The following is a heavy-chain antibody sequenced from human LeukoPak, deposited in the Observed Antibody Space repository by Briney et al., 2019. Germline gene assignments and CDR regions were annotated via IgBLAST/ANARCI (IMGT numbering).Heavy chain of an antibody. V-gene: IGHV3-30*02. CDR2: IQYDGNNE. D-gene: IGHD4/OR15-4a*01. CDR3: ARDQGWVPTAFEF. Sequence: GGSLRLSCAASGFSFNSYGFHWFRQAPGKGLEWVAYIQYDGNNEDYADSVKGRFTISRDNSKNMVFLQMNRLRLEDTAVFYCARDQGWVPTAFEFWGQGILVTVSS. CDR1: GFSFNSYG. J-gene: IGHJ4*02.